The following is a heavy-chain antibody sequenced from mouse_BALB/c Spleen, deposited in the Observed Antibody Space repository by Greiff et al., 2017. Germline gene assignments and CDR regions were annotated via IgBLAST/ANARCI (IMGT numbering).Heavy chain of an antibody. J-gene: IGHJ4*01. Sequence: QVTLKVSGPGILQPSQTLSLTCSFSGFSLSTSGMGVSWIRQPSGKGLEWLAHIYWDDDKRYNPSLKSRLTISKDTSSNQVFLKITSVDTADTATYYCAQDWDDGYPYAMDYWGQGTSVTVSS. D-gene: IGHD2-3*01. CDR1: GFSLSTSGMG. CDR3: AQDWDDGYPYAMDY. V-gene: IGHV8-12*01. CDR2: IYWDDDK.